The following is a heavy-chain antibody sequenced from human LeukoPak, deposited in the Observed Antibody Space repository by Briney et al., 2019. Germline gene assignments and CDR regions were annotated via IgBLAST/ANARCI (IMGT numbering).Heavy chain of an antibody. J-gene: IGHJ4*02. D-gene: IGHD5-18*01. CDR2: ISGSGGST. CDR3: ANLLGYSYGRSYDY. Sequence: GGSLRLSCAASGFTFSSYAMSWVRQAPGKGLEWVSAISGSGGSTYYADSVKGRFTISRDNSKNTLYLQMNSLRAEDTAVYYCANLLGYSYGRSYDYWGQGTLVTVSS. V-gene: IGHV3-23*01. CDR1: GFTFSSYA.